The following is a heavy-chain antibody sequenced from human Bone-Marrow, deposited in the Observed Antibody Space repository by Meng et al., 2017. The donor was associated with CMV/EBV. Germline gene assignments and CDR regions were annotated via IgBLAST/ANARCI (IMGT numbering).Heavy chain of an antibody. CDR2: IYYSGST. Sequence: GSLRLSCTVSGGSISSSSYYWGWIRQPPGKGLEWIGSIYYSGSTYYNPSLKSRVTISVDTSKNQFSLTLSSVTAADTAVYYCARRVYSSSWYFDPWGQGTLVTVSS. V-gene: IGHV4-39*07. J-gene: IGHJ4*02. CDR3: ARRVYSSSWYFDP. D-gene: IGHD6-13*01. CDR1: GGSISSSSYY.